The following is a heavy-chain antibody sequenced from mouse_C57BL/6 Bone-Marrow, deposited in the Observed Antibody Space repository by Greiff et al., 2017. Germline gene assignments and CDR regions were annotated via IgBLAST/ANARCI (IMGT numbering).Heavy chain of an antibody. V-gene: IGHV1-69*01. CDR2: IDPSDSYT. D-gene: IGHD2-1*01. J-gene: IGHJ4*01. Sequence: QVQLQQPGAELVMPGASVKLSCKASGYTFTSYWMHWVKQRPGQGLEWIGEIDPSDSYTNYNQKFKGKSTLTVDKSSSTAYMQLSSLTSEDSAVYYCARVDGKDAMDYWGQGTSVTVSS. CDR1: GYTFTSYW. CDR3: ARVDGKDAMDY.